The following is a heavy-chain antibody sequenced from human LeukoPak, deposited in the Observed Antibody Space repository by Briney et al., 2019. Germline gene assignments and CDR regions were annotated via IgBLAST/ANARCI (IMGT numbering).Heavy chain of an antibody. CDR1: GGSFSGYY. D-gene: IGHD1-14*01. CDR3: ARDQPLLKQEL. J-gene: IGHJ4*02. CDR2: INHSGST. V-gene: IGHV4-34*01. Sequence: PSETLSLTCAVYGGSFSGYYWSWIRQPPGKGLEWIGEINHSGSTNYNPSLKSRVAISVDTSKNQFSLKLSSVTAADTAVYYCARDQPLLKQELWGKGTLVTVSS.